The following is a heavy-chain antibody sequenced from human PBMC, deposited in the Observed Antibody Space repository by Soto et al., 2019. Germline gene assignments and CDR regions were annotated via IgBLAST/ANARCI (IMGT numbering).Heavy chain of an antibody. J-gene: IGHJ4*02. V-gene: IGHV3-21*06. CDR2: ISPSSSFL. CDR3: ARVGTDYGSGSPYYSDY. Sequence: GGSLRLSCAASGFSFRSYYLNWVRQAPGRGLEWVSSISPSSSFLSYADSVKGRFTVSRDNAKSSVHLQMNSLRAEDTAVYFCARVGTDYGSGSPYYSDYWGQGTLVTVSS. D-gene: IGHD3-10*01. CDR1: GFSFRSYY.